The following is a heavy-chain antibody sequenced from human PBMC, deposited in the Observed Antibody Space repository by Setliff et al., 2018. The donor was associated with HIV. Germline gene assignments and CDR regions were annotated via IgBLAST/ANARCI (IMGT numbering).Heavy chain of an antibody. J-gene: IGHJ3*01. CDR1: GFTFTSSA. CDR3: ATEGAGGSYQRASALDV. V-gene: IGHV1-58*02. D-gene: IGHD1-26*01. Sequence: SVKVSCKASGFTFTSSAMQWVRQARGQRLEWIGWIVVGSGNTNYAQKFQERVTITRDMSTSTAYMELSSLRSEDTAVYYCATEGAGGSYQRASALDVWGQGTMVTVSS. CDR2: IVVGSGNT.